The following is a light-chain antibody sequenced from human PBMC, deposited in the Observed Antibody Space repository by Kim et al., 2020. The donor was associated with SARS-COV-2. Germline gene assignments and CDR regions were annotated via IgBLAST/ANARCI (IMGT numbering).Light chain of an antibody. CDR1: KLGDKY. CDR3: QAWDSSTWV. V-gene: IGLV3-1*01. Sequence: SYELTQPPSVSVSPGQTASITCSGDKLGDKYACWYQQKPGQSPVLVIYQDSKRPSGIPERFSGSNSGNTATLTISGTQAMDEADYYCQAWDSSTWVFGTGTQLTVL. CDR2: QDS. J-gene: IGLJ1*01.